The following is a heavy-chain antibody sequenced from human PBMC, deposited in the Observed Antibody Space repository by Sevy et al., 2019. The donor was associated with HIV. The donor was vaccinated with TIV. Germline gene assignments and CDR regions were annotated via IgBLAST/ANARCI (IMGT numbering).Heavy chain of an antibody. Sequence: GGSLRLSFTASGFTFSSYEMNWVRQAPGKGLDGVSSIISIGDTIYYADPVKGRFTVSRENAKNSLFLQMKSLRAEDTAIYYCARGPHYYYDSSSFFEYWGQGTLVTVSS. CDR2: IISIGDTI. J-gene: IGHJ4*02. CDR1: GFTFSSYE. CDR3: ARGPHYYYDSSSFFEY. D-gene: IGHD3-22*01. V-gene: IGHV3-48*03.